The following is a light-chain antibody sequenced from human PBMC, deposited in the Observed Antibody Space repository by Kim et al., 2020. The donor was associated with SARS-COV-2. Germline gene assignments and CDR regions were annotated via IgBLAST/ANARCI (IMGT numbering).Light chain of an antibody. CDR3: QQYESYPYT. CDR1: QSIGNW. V-gene: IGKV1-5*01. J-gene: IGKJ2*01. CDR2: DAS. Sequence: SASVGDRVTITCRASQSIGNWLAWYQQKQGKAPKFLIYDASSLKSGVPSRFSGSGSWTDFTLTITSLQPDDFATYYCQQYESYPYTFGQGTKLEI.